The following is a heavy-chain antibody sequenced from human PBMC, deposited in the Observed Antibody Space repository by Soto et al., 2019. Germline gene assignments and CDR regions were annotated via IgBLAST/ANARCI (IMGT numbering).Heavy chain of an antibody. Sequence: GGSLRLSCAASGFTFSSYWMSWVRQAPGKGLEWVANIKQDGSEKYYVDSVKGRFTISRDNAKNSLYLQMNSLRAEDTAVYYCAREGSSGWSLNYYYYGMDVWGQGTTVTVSS. J-gene: IGHJ6*02. D-gene: IGHD6-19*01. CDR2: IKQDGSEK. CDR3: AREGSSGWSLNYYYYGMDV. CDR1: GFTFSSYW. V-gene: IGHV3-7*01.